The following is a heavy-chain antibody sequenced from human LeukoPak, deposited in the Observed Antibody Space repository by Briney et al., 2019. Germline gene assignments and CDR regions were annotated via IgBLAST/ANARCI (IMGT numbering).Heavy chain of an antibody. CDR2: IYYSGST. D-gene: IGHD3-22*01. Sequence: SETLSLTCTVSGDSISSGDYYWSWIRQPPGKGLEWIGYIYYSGSTYYNPSLKSRVTISVDTSKNQFSLKLSSVTAADTAVYYCAREREDYYDSSGYYSWGQGTLVTVSS. CDR1: GDSISSGDYY. V-gene: IGHV4-30-4*01. J-gene: IGHJ4*02. CDR3: AREREDYYDSSGYYS.